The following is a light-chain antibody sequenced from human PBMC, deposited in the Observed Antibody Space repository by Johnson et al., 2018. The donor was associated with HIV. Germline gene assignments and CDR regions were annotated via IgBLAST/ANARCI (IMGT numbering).Light chain of an antibody. CDR2: ENN. CDR1: SSNIGNNH. J-gene: IGLJ1*01. Sequence: QSVSTQPPSVSAAPGQKVTNPWSRSSSNIGNNHVSWYKQLPGTAPKLLIHENNKRTSGFPNRFAGTKSGTSATVGITGLQTGDKADYYCGTWDSSLSAGGVFGTGTKFTVL. V-gene: IGLV1-51*02. CDR3: GTWDSSLSAGGV.